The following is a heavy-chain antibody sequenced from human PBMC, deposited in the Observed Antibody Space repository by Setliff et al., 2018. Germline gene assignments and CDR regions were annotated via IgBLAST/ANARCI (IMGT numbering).Heavy chain of an antibody. Sequence: GGSLRLSCAASGFSFSGYYMSWVRQAPGKGLEWISKISGNGITIYYADSVRGRFTISRDNAKNTLYMQMNSLRAEDTAVYYCAKPRVELRWGFESWGQGTLVTVSS. CDR3: AKPRVELRWGFES. D-gene: IGHD1-7*01. V-gene: IGHV3-11*01. J-gene: IGHJ4*02. CDR2: ISGNGITI. CDR1: GFSFSGYY.